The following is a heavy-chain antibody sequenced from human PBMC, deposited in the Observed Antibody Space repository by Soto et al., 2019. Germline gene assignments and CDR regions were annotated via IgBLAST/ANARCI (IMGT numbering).Heavy chain of an antibody. Sequence: QVQLVQSGAEVKKPGSSVNVSCKASGGTFSSYAISWVRQAPGQGLEWMGGIIPIFGTANYAKKFQGRVTITADESTSTAYMELSSLRSEDTAVYYCARVGATYYYDSSGYGGWFDPWGQGTLVTVSS. D-gene: IGHD3-22*01. CDR1: GGTFSSYA. J-gene: IGHJ5*02. V-gene: IGHV1-69*01. CDR3: ARVGATYYYDSSGYGGWFDP. CDR2: IIPIFGTA.